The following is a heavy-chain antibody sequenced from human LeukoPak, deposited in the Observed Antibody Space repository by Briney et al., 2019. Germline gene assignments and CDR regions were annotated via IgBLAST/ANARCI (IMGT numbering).Heavy chain of an antibody. CDR1: GGSISSGGYY. CDR3: ARDYYDSSGYNYFDY. D-gene: IGHD3-22*01. V-gene: IGHV4-30-2*01. Sequence: KSSETLSLTCTVSGGSISSGGYYWSWIRQPPGKGLEWIGYIYHSGSTYYNPSLKSRVTISVDRSKNQFSLKLSSVTAADTAVYYCARDYYDSSGYNYFDYWGQGTLVTVSS. CDR2: IYHSGST. J-gene: IGHJ4*02.